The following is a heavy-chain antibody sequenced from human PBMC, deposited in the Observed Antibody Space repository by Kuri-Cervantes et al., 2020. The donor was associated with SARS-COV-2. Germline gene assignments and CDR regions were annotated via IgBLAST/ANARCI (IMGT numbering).Heavy chain of an antibody. D-gene: IGHD2-2*01. V-gene: IGHV1-18*01. CDR2: ISAYNGNT. CDR3: ARDSIPTLGYCSSTSCYAPYNWFDP. CDR1: GYTFTSYG. Sequence: ASVKVSCKASGYTFTSYGISWVRQAPGQGLEWMGWISAYNGNTNYAQKLQGRVTMTTDTSTSTAYMELRSLRSDDTAVYYCARDSIPTLGYCSSTSCYAPYNWFDPWGQGTLVTVSS. J-gene: IGHJ5*02.